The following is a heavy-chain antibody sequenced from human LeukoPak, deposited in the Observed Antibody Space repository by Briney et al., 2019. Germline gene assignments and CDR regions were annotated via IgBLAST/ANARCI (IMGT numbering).Heavy chain of an antibody. CDR3: AMSMIGAGGRDI. CDR1: GFTVSSYN. V-gene: IGHV3-21*01. J-gene: IGHJ3*02. CDR2: ISSSSSYI. D-gene: IGHD3-22*01. Sequence: SGGSLRLSCVVSGFTVSSYNMNWVRQAPGKGLEWVSSISSSSSYIYYADSVKGRFTISRDNAKNSLYLQMNSLRAEDTAVYYCAMSMIGAGGRDIWGQGTMVTVSS.